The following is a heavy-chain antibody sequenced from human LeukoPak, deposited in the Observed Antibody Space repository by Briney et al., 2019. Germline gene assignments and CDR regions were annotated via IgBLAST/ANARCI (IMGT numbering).Heavy chain of an antibody. Sequence: GASVKVSCKASGYTFADYGINWVRQAPGQGLEWMGWTSLDSGNTGYAQRVQGRVTLTTDTSTSTAYMEPRSLRSDDTAVYFCARVTDLGPYQLYYWGQGTLVSISS. V-gene: IGHV1-18*01. CDR1: GYTFADYG. CDR2: TSLDSGNT. CDR3: ARVTDLGPYQLYY. D-gene: IGHD2-2*01. J-gene: IGHJ4*02.